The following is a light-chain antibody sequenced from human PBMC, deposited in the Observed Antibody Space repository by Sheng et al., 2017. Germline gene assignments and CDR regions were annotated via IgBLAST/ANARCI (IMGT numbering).Light chain of an antibody. J-gene: IGKJ2*01. CDR3: QQYHTFPRT. V-gene: IGKV1-16*01. CDR2: AAS. CDR1: QDISNF. Sequence: DIQMTQSPSSLSASVGDRVTITCQASQDISNFLAWFQQKPGTAPKSLIYAASSLQSGVPSRFSGSGSGTDFTLTISSLQPEDFATYYCQQYHTFPRTFGQGTKLEI.